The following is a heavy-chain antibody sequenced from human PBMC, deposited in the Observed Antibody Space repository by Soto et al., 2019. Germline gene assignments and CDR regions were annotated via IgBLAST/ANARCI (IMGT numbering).Heavy chain of an antibody. J-gene: IGHJ4*02. Sequence: QVQLMQSGAEVKKPGASVKVSCKASGDTFTDYYIHWVRQAPGQGLEWMGTVNPSGGHTTYAQHFLGRVNMTRDTSTSTLYMGLSSLTSDETAIYYCARGGHVVVVTAALDYWGQGTLVTVAS. D-gene: IGHD2-21*02. CDR2: VNPSGGHT. V-gene: IGHV1-46*01. CDR3: ARGGHVVVVTAALDY. CDR1: GDTFTDYY.